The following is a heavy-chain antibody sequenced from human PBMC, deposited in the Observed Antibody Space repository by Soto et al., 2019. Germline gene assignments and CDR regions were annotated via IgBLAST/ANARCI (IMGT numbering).Heavy chain of an antibody. CDR3: TRVMGPGVYYESSGYIFDY. V-gene: IGHV3-7*01. D-gene: IGHD3-22*01. CDR1: GLNISSYW. J-gene: IGHJ4*02. CDR2: IKQDGSEK. Sequence: PGGSLRLSCAASGLNISSYWMSWVLQAPGNGLEWVANIKQDGSEKYYVDSVKGRFTISRDKAKNSLYLQMNSLKGADTAVYHCTRVMGPGVYYESSGYIFDYWGQRTVVTVSA.